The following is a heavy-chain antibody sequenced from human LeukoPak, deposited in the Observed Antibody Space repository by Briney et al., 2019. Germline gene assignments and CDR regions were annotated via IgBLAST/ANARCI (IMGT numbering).Heavy chain of an antibody. V-gene: IGHV4-34*01. CDR3: ARRAVAGPSLKPFDY. Sequence: SETLSLTCAVYGGSFSGYYWSWIRQPPGKGLEWIGEINHSGSTNYNPSLKSRVTISVGTSKNQFSLKLSSVTAADTAVYYCARRAVAGPSLKPFDYWGQGTLVTVSS. D-gene: IGHD6-19*01. J-gene: IGHJ4*02. CDR2: INHSGST. CDR1: GGSFSGYY.